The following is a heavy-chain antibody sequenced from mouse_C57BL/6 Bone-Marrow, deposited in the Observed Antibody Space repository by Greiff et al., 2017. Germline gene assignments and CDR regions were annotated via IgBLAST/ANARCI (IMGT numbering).Heavy chain of an antibody. V-gene: IGHV1-58*01. CDR2: IYIGNGYT. CDR1: GYTFTSYG. J-gene: IGHJ1*03. Sequence: EVQLQQSGAELVRPGSSVKMSCKTSGYTFTSYGINWVKQRPGQGLEWIGYIYIGNGYTEYDEKFKGKATLTSDTSSSTAYMQLSSLTSEDSAIYCCERWSTTVPYCYFDVWGTGTTVTVSS. CDR3: ERWSTTVPYCYFDV. D-gene: IGHD1-1*01.